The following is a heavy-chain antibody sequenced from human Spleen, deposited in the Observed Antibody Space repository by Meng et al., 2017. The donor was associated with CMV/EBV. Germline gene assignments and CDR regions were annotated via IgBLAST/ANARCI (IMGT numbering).Heavy chain of an antibody. V-gene: IGHV3-30*04. Sequence: GESLKISCAASGFTFSSYAMHWVRQAPGKGLEWVAVISYDGSNKYYADSVKGRFTISRDNSKNTLYLQMNSLRAEDTAVYYCARDGSMVTRGYFDYWGQGTLVTVSS. D-gene: IGHD4/OR15-4a*01. J-gene: IGHJ4*02. CDR1: GFTFSSYA. CDR3: ARDGSMVTRGYFDY. CDR2: ISYDGSNK.